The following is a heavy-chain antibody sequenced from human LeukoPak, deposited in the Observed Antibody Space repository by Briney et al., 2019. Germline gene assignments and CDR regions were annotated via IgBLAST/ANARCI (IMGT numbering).Heavy chain of an antibody. CDR1: GYTFTSYD. D-gene: IGHD3-22*01. Sequence: ASVKVSCKASGYTFTSYDINWVRQATGQGLEWMGWMNPNSGNTGYAQKFQGRVTITRNTSISTAYMELSSLRSEDTAVYYCAREGYYYDSTGIYSPFDYWGQGTLVTVSS. CDR2: MNPNSGNT. CDR3: AREGYYYDSTGIYSPFDY. J-gene: IGHJ4*02. V-gene: IGHV1-8*03.